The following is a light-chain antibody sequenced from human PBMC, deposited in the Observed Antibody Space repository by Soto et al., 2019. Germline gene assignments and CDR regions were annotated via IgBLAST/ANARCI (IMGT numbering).Light chain of an antibody. J-gene: IGKJ1*01. CDR1: QSVRTNY. CDR2: GAF. V-gene: IGKV3-20*01. CDR3: QQYGSSPRT. Sequence: EIVLTQSPGTVSWTPLEISSGSLMASQSVRTNYLAWYQQKRGQAPWLLIYGAFNRAGGVPDRSSGSGSGTDFTLTISRLEPQDFAVYYCQQYGSSPRTFGQGTKVDIK.